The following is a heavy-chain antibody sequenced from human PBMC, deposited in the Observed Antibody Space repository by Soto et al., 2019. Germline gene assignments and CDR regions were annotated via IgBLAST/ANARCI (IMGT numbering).Heavy chain of an antibody. CDR2: IYYSGST. CDR1: GGSISSY. V-gene: IGHV4-59*08. J-gene: IGHJ3*01. D-gene: IGHD4-17*01. Sequence: SLTCTVSGGSISSYWSWIRQPPGKGLEWIGYIYYSGSTKYNPSLRSRVIISVDTSKNQFSLRLSSVTAADTAVYYCARTQTYGSTDVWGQGTMVTVSS. CDR3: ARTQTYGSTDV.